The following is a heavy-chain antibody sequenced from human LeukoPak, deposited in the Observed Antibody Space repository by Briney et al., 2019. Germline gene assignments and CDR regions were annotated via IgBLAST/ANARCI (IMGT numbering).Heavy chain of an antibody. D-gene: IGHD5-18*01. Sequence: KPSETLSLTCSVSGGSIISRSYNWGWIRQPPGKGLEWIGSMYYTESSDYNPSLKSRVTISVDTSKNQFSLKLSFVTAADTAVYYCARHKYSSLDYWGQGTLVTVSS. V-gene: IGHV4-39*01. CDR3: ARHKYSSLDY. CDR2: MYYTESS. CDR1: GGSIISRSYN. J-gene: IGHJ4*02.